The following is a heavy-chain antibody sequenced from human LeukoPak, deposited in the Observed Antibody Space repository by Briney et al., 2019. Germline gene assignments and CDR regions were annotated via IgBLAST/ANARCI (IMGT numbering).Heavy chain of an antibody. CDR3: ARGKSVVAATSFDY. CDR1: GGSISSYY. Sequence: SETLSLTCTVSGGSISSYYRSWIRQPPGKGLEWIGYIYYSGSTNYNPSLKSRVTISVDTSKNQFSLKLSSVTAADTAVYYCARGKSVVAATSFDYWGQGTLVTVSS. CDR2: IYYSGST. D-gene: IGHD2-15*01. J-gene: IGHJ4*02. V-gene: IGHV4-59*01.